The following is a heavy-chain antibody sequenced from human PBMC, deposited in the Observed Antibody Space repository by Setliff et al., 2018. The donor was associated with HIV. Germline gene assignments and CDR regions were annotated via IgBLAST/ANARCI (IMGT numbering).Heavy chain of an antibody. D-gene: IGHD5-18*01. CDR1: GFIFSPDW. J-gene: IGHJ4*02. V-gene: IGHV3-7*01. Sequence: GESLRLSCAASGFIFSPDWMSRVRLAPGKGLEWVACIKKDEIEKYYVDSVKGRFTISRDNAKNSLYLQMDSLRAEDTAVYYCASLDTAHFSGVTGVAYWGQGTMVTVSS. CDR2: IKKDEIEK. CDR3: ASLDTAHFSGVTGVAY.